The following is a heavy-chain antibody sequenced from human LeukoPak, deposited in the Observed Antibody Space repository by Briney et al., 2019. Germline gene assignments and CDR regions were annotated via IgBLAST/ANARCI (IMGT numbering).Heavy chain of an antibody. Sequence: ASVKVSCKASGYTFTSYGISWVRQAPGQGLEWMGWINTNTGNPTYAQGFTGRFVFSLDTSVSTAYLQISSLKAEDTAVYYCARSYDSSGLIYWGQGTLVTVSS. V-gene: IGHV7-4-1*02. CDR1: GYTFTSYG. CDR2: INTNTGNP. J-gene: IGHJ4*02. D-gene: IGHD3-22*01. CDR3: ARSYDSSGLIY.